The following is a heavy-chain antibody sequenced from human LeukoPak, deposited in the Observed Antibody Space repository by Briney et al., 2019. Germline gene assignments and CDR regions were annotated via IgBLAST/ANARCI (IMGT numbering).Heavy chain of an antibody. D-gene: IGHD5-24*01. Sequence: GESLKISCKGSGYSFTSYWIGWVRQMPGKGLEWMGIIYPCDSDTRYSPSFQGQVTISADKSISTAYLQWSSLKAPDTAMYYCARPTRDGYNHAPPGAFDIWGQGTMVTVSS. CDR2: IYPCDSDT. CDR3: ARPTRDGYNHAPPGAFDI. J-gene: IGHJ3*02. CDR1: GYSFTSYW. V-gene: IGHV5-51*01.